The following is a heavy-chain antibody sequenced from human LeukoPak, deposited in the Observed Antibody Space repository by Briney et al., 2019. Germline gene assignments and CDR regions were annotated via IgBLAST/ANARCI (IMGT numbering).Heavy chain of an antibody. CDR1: GGSISSYY. CDR3: AKRPPGSYIFDP. Sequence: ETLSLTCTVSGGSISSYYWSWVRQAPGKGLEWVSAISGSGGSTYYADSVKGRFTISRDNSENTLYLQMNSLRAEDTAVYYCAKRPPGSYIFDPWGQGTLVTVSS. J-gene: IGHJ5*02. CDR2: ISGSGGST. D-gene: IGHD3-10*01. V-gene: IGHV3-23*01.